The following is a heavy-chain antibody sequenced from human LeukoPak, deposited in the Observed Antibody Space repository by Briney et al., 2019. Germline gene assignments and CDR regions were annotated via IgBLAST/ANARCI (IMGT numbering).Heavy chain of an antibody. CDR2: IYSGGST. D-gene: IGHD6-13*01. V-gene: IGHV3-53*01. Sequence: GGSLRLSCAASGFTVSSNYMSWVRQAPGKGLEWVSVIYSGGSTYYADSVKGRFTISRDNSKNTLYLQMNSLRAEDTAVYYCARDGIAAAGGAFDIWGQGTMVTVSS. CDR3: ARDGIAAAGGAFDI. CDR1: GFTVSSNY. J-gene: IGHJ3*02.